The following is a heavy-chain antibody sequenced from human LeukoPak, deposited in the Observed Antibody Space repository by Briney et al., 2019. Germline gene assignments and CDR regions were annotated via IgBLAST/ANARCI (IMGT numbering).Heavy chain of an antibody. CDR3: AKSLRYGTGWYGKIDY. V-gene: IGHV3-23*01. Sequence: GGSLRLSCAASEFDFSTHAMTWVRQAPGKGLEWVSAITDSGGNRQYTDSVKGRFTISRDNSKNTLYLQMDSLRADDTAVYYCAKSLRYGTGWYGKIDYWGQGTLVTVSS. CDR2: ITDSGGNR. CDR1: EFDFSTHA. D-gene: IGHD6-19*01. J-gene: IGHJ4*02.